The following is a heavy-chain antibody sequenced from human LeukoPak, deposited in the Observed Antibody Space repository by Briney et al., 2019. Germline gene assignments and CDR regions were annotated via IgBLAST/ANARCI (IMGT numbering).Heavy chain of an antibody. J-gene: IGHJ4*02. CDR3: ARTHDSSDWYGGDY. V-gene: IGHV1-2*02. CDR1: GYTFSDYS. D-gene: IGHD6-19*01. Sequence: ASVKVSCKTSGYTFSDYSIHWVRQAPGQGLEWMGWINPNSGGTNYAQKFQGRVTMTRDTSISTAYMELSRLRSDDTALYYCARTHDSSDWYGGDYWGQGTLVTVSS. CDR2: INPNSGGT.